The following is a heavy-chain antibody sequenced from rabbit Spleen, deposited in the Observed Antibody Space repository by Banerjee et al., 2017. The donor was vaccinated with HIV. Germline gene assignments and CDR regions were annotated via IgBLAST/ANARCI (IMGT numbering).Heavy chain of an antibody. CDR1: GFSFSSSDY. CDR2: INAATGKP. CDR3: ARGYTYSYVGIAYVTDYFNL. D-gene: IGHD6-1*01. J-gene: IGHJ4*01. V-gene: IGHV1S40*01. Sequence: QSLEESGGDLVKPGASLTLTCTASGFSFSSSDYMCWVRQAPGKGLEWIACINAATGKPVYATWAKGRFTISRTSSTTVTLRMTSLTAADRATYFCARGYTYSYVGIAYVTDYFNLWGPGTLVTVS.